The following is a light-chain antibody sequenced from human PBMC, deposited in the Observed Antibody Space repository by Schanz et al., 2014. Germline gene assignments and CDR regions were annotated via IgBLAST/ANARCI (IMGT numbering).Light chain of an antibody. J-gene: IGLJ3*02. Sequence: QSALTQPPSASGSPGQSVTISCTGTSSDVGGYNYVSWYQQHPGKAPKLMIYEVSKRPSGVPDRFSGSRSGSSASLAITGLQAEDEAHYYCQSFDSSLKVFGGGTKLTVL. CDR1: SSDVGGYNY. CDR2: EVS. CDR3: QSFDSSLKV. V-gene: IGLV2-8*01.